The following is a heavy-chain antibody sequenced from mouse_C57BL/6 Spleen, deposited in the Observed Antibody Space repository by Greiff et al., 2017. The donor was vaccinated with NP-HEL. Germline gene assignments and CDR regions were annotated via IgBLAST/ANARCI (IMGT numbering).Heavy chain of an antibody. J-gene: IGHJ2*01. Sequence: DVQLVESGGDLVKPGGSLKLSCAASGFTFSSYGMSWVRQTPDKRLEWVATISSGGSYTYYLDSVKGRFTISRDNAKNTLYLQMSSLKSEDTAMYYCARHDDYSDYWGHGTTLTVSS. D-gene: IGHD2-3*01. CDR1: GFTFSSYG. CDR3: ARHDDYSDY. V-gene: IGHV5-6*01. CDR2: ISSGGSYT.